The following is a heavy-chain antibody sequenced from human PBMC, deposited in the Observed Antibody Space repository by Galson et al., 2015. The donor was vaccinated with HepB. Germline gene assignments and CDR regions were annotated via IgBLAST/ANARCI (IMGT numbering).Heavy chain of an antibody. CDR3: AKDMVPYNGILDPFDI. Sequence: SVKVSCKASGFTFTSSAMQWVRQARGQRLEWIGWIVVGSGNTNYAQKFQERVTITRDMSTSTAYMELSSLRAEDTAVYYCAKDMVPYNGILDPFDIWGQGTMVTVSS. CDR2: IVVGSGNT. V-gene: IGHV1-58*02. D-gene: IGHD1-26*01. J-gene: IGHJ3*02. CDR1: GFTFTSSA.